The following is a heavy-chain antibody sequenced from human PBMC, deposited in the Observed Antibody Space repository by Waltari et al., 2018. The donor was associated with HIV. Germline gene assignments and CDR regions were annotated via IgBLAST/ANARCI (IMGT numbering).Heavy chain of an antibody. Sequence: QMQLQESGPGLVKPLETLSLTCIVPGGSITSSNNFWGWIRQPPEKGLEWIGSIYQDGSTHYDSSLKDSSLKSRVSISLDTSKNLFSLELTSVTAADTAIYYCASSYTYSVWGAFDTWGQGTMVTVSS. CDR1: GGSITSSNNF. CDR3: ASSYTYSVWGAFDT. J-gene: IGHJ3*02. V-gene: IGHV4-39*02. CDR2: IYQDGST. D-gene: IGHD6-19*01.